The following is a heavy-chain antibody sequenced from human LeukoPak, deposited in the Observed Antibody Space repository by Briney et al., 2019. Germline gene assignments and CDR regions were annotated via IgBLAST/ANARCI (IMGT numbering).Heavy chain of an antibody. J-gene: IGHJ6*02. V-gene: IGHV3-74*01. D-gene: IGHD3-22*01. Sequence: GGSLRLSCAASGFTFSNCWMHWVRQAPGKGLEWVSRIESDGSRTRYADSVKGRFTISRDNAKNALYLQMNSLRAEDTAVYYCARDTYYYNSSAFYHYYYGMDVWGQGTTVTVSS. CDR1: GFTFSNCW. CDR3: ARDTYYYNSSAFYHYYYGMDV. CDR2: IESDGSRT.